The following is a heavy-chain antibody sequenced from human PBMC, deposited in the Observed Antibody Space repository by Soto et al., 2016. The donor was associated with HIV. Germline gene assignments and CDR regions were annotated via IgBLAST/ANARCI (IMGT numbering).Heavy chain of an antibody. Sequence: EVQLVESGGGLVQPGGSLRLSCAASGFTFSSYDMHWVRQATGKGLEWVSAIGTAGDTYYPGSVKGRLTISRENAKNSLYLQMNSLRAGDTAVYYCARGDSSRYYGMDVWGQGTTVTVSS. J-gene: IGHJ6*02. CDR1: GFTFSSYD. V-gene: IGHV3-13*04. CDR3: ARGDSSRYYGMDV. D-gene: IGHD3-22*01. CDR2: IGTAGDT.